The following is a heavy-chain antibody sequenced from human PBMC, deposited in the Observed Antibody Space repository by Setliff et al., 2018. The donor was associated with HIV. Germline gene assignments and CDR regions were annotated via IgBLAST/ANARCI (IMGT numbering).Heavy chain of an antibody. V-gene: IGHV1-2*02. J-gene: IGHJ4*02. CDR3: ARAFALPGLRLGRYSLQSRASIDF. CDR1: GYRFTDFS. Sequence: ASVKVSCKSSGYRFTDFSLYWVRQAPGQGLEWMGWINPESGGTNYAQKFQGRVAMTTDTSISTVYMELGRLTADETSIYYCARAFALPGLRLGRYSLQSRASIDFWGQGTPVTVA. D-gene: IGHD3-16*01. CDR2: INPESGGT.